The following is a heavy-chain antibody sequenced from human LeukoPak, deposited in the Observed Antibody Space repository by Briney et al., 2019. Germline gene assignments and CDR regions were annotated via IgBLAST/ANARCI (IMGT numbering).Heavy chain of an antibody. V-gene: IGHV3-30*04. J-gene: IGHJ4*02. CDR2: TSHDGSSK. Sequence: GGSLRLSCVASAFTFSTYAMHWVRQAPGKGPEWVAVTSHDGSSKYYADSVKGRFTISRDNSKNTLYLQMNSLRTEDTAVYYCARDPPDCWGQGTLVTVSS. CDR3: ARDPPDC. CDR1: AFTFSTYA.